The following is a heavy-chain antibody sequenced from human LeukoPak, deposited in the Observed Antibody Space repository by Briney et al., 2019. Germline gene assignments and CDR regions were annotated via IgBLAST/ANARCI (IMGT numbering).Heavy chain of an antibody. Sequence: GGFLRLSCAASGFTFSSYGMHWVRQAPGKGLEWVAFIRYDGSNKYYADSVKGRFTISRDNAKNSLYLQMNSLRAEDTAVYYCARVADYYGSGSYFGNFDYWGQGTLVTVSS. D-gene: IGHD3-10*01. CDR1: GFTFSSYG. CDR2: IRYDGSNK. J-gene: IGHJ4*02. CDR3: ARVADYYGSGSYFGNFDY. V-gene: IGHV3-30*02.